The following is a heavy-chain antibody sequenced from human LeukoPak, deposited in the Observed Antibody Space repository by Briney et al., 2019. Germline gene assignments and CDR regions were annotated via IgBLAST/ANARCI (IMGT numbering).Heavy chain of an antibody. V-gene: IGHV4-4*07. CDR2: IYTSGST. Sequence: SETLSLTCTVSGGSISSYYWSWLRQPAGKGLEWIGRIYTSGSTNYNPSLKSRVTMSVDTSKNQFSLKLSSVTAADTAVYYCARDLTEKLQWLVGFYYYYYMDVWGKGTTVTVSS. CDR3: ARDLTEKLQWLVGFYYYYYMDV. CDR1: GGSISSYY. J-gene: IGHJ6*03. D-gene: IGHD6-19*01.